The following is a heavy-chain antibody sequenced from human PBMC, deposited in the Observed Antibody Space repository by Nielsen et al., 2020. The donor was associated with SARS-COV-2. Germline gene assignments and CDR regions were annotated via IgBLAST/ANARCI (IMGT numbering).Heavy chain of an antibody. D-gene: IGHD1-26*01. CDR2: ISASSGNT. J-gene: IGHJ4*02. V-gene: IGHV1-18*01. Sequence: ASVKVSCKASGYTFTNYGITWVRQAPGQGLEILGWISASSGNTNYAPKLLGRVTMTTDTSTSTAYIELRSLTYADTAVYYCARDLWWELSDFWGQGTLVTVSS. CDR1: GYTFTNYG. CDR3: ARDLWWELSDF.